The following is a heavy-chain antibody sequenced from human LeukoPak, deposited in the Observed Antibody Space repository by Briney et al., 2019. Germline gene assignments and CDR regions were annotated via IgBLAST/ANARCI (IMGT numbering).Heavy chain of an antibody. D-gene: IGHD3-10*01. J-gene: IGHJ6*04. CDR2: ISSSSSYT. CDR1: GFTFSDYY. Sequence: GGSLRLSCAASGFTFSDYYMSWIRQAPGKGLEWVSYISSSSSYTNYADSVKGRFTISRDNAKNSLYLQMNSLRAEDTAVYYCARDFPYGSGSYYYYYGMDVWGKETTVTVSS. V-gene: IGHV3-11*06. CDR3: ARDFPYGSGSYYYYYGMDV.